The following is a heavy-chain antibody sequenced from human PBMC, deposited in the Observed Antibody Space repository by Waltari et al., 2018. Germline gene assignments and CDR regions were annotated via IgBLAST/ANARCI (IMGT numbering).Heavy chain of an antibody. Sequence: QVQLQESGPGLVKPSETLSLTCTVSGGSISSYYWSWIRQPAGKGLEWIGRIYTSGSTNYNPSLKGRVTMSVDTSKNQFSLKLSSVTAADTAVYYCARGRLDTAMVDAFDIWGQGTMVTVSS. CDR1: GGSISSYY. D-gene: IGHD5-18*01. J-gene: IGHJ3*02. CDR2: IYTSGST. CDR3: ARGRLDTAMVDAFDI. V-gene: IGHV4-4*07.